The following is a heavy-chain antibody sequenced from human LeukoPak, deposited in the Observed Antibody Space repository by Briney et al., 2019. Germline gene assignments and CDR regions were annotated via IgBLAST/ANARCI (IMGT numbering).Heavy chain of an antibody. CDR1: GGSLSSGGYY. Sequence: SQTLSLTSTVSGGSLSSGGYYWSWIRQHPGKGLEWLGYIYYSGSTYYNPSLKSRVTISVDTSKNQFSLKLSSVTAADTAVYYCARDYPGIAAAGRRGNWFDHWGQGTLVTVSS. CDR3: ARDYPGIAAAGRRGNWFDH. V-gene: IGHV4-31*03. J-gene: IGHJ5*02. CDR2: IYYSGST. D-gene: IGHD6-13*01.